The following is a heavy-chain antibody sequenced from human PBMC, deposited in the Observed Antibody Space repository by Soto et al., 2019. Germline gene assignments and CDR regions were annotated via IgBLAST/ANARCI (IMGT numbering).Heavy chain of an antibody. J-gene: IGHJ6*02. Sequence: VQLVQSGDEVKKPGASVKVSCKASGYIFVNYGIAWVRQSPGQGLGWRGWISPYTGNTHSATKVQGRLTMTTDTSTSPAYMDLGSLTSDDTAVYYCVMVDNYVTPTPQDVWHQGTTVTVSS. CDR3: VMVDNYVTPTPQDV. CDR2: ISPYTGNT. V-gene: IGHV1-18*01. CDR1: GYIFVNYG. D-gene: IGHD3-16*01.